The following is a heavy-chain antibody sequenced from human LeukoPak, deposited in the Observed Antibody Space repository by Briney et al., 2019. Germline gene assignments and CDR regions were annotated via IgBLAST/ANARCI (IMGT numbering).Heavy chain of an antibody. CDR1: GFTFGKYW. V-gene: IGHV3-7*03. CDR3: ARDQYDTWSRRGNFDS. D-gene: IGHD3-3*01. Sequence: GGSLRLSCVASGFTFGKYWMSWVRQAPGKGLEWVANIKLDGSEKNYVDSVKGRFTISRDSTKNSLYLQMNSLRVEDTAVFYCARDQYDTWSRRGNFDSWGQGTLVIVSS. J-gene: IGHJ4*02. CDR2: IKLDGSEK.